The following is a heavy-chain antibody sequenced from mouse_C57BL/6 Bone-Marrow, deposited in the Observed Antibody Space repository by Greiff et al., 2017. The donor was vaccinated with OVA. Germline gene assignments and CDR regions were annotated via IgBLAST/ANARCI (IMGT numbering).Heavy chain of an antibody. CDR2: IDPSDSET. V-gene: IGHV1-52*01. Sequence: QVQLQQPGAELVRPGSSVKLSCKASGYTFTSYWMHWVKQRPIQGLEWIGNIDPSDSETHYNQKFKDKATLTVDKSSSTAYMQLSSLTSEDSAVYYCARRYYGSSSAWFAYWGQGTLVTVSA. CDR1: GYTFTSYW. CDR3: ARRYYGSSSAWFAY. J-gene: IGHJ3*01. D-gene: IGHD1-1*01.